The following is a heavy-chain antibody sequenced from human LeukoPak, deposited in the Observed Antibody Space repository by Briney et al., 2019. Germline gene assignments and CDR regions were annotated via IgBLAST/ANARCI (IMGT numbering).Heavy chain of an antibody. J-gene: IGHJ5*02. V-gene: IGHV4-4*07. D-gene: IGHD3-3*01. CDR3: ARDQGITIFAVWFDP. Sequence: SETLSLTCTVSGGSISSYYWSWIRQPAGKGLEWVGRIYTSGSTNYNPSLKSRVTMSVDTSKNQFSLKLSSLTAAATAVYYCARDQGITIFAVWFDPWGQGTLVTVSS. CDR1: GGSISSYY. CDR2: IYTSGST.